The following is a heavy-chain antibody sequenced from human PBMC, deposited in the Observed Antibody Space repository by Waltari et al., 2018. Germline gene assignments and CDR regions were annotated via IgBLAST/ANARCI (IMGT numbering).Heavy chain of an antibody. V-gene: IGHV1-69*12. J-gene: IGHJ3*01. CDR2: IIPIYGTP. D-gene: IGHD1-26*01. Sequence: QVHLVQSGAEVRKPGSSVKVSGEASGGTFGTYASSWVRQAPGQRLEWMGGIIPIYGTPNYAQKFQGRVNVAADELTTTAYMELSSLRSDDTAVYYCAKRIVGGPFDVWGQGTMVTVSS. CDR3: AKRIVGGPFDV. CDR1: GGTFGTYA.